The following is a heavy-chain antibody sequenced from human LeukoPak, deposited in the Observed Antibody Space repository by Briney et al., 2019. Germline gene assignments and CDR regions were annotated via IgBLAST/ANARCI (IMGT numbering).Heavy chain of an antibody. CDR2: IRYDGSNK. Sequence: GGSLRLSCAASGFTFSSYGMHWVRQAPGKGLEWVAFIRYDGSNKYYADSVKGRFTISRDNSKNTLYLQMNSLRAEDTAVYYCVKTGGLRYFDWSFDYWGQGTLVTVSS. J-gene: IGHJ4*02. D-gene: IGHD3-9*01. CDR3: VKTGGLRYFDWSFDY. CDR1: GFTFSSYG. V-gene: IGHV3-30*02.